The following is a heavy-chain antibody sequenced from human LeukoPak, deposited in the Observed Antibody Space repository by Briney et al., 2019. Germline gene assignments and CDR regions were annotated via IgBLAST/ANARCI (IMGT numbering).Heavy chain of an antibody. CDR2: INPNSGGT. CDR3: ARGKAPHYYDSSGYYSDWFDP. D-gene: IGHD3-22*01. Sequence: ASVKVSCKASGYTFTSYYMHWVRQAPGQGLEWMGWINPNSGGTNYAQKFQGRVTMTRDTSISTAYMELSRLRSDDTAVYYCARGKAPHYYDSSGYYSDWFDPWGQGTLVTVSS. V-gene: IGHV1-2*02. CDR1: GYTFTSYY. J-gene: IGHJ5*02.